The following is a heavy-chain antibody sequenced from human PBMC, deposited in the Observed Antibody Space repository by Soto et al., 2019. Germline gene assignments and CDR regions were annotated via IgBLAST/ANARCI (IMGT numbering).Heavy chain of an antibody. Sequence: QVQLQESGPGLVKPSQTLSLTCTVSGGSISSHIYYWTWIRQHPGKGLEWIGYIYYSGSTYYNPSLKIRVTISLDTSKNQFSLKLRSVTAAYAAVYYCARGYDYDSGGYLFGYWGQGTLRTVSS. V-gene: IGHV4-31*03. CDR3: ARGYDYDSGGYLFGY. J-gene: IGHJ4*02. D-gene: IGHD3-22*01. CDR1: GGSISSHIYY. CDR2: IYYSGST.